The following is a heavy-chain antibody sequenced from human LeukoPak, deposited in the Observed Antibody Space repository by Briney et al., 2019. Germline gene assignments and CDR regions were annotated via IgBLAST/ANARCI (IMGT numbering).Heavy chain of an antibody. CDR1: GFIFSDAW. V-gene: IGHV3-15*01. CDR3: STNQALDI. Sequence: GGSLRLSCAASGFIFSDAWMTWVRQAPGKGLEWVGRIKRIADGGPTDYAAPAKGRFTISRDDSKNTLYLQMNSLKIEDTAVYYCSTNQALDIWGQGTKVTVSS. J-gene: IGHJ3*02. CDR2: IKRIADGGPT.